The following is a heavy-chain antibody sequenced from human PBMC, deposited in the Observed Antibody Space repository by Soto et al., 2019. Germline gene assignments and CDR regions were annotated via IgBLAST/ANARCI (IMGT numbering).Heavy chain of an antibody. Sequence: GESLKISCKGSGYSFTSYWIGWVRQMPGKGLEWMGIIYPGDSDTRYSPSFQGQVTISADKSISTAYLQWSSLKASDTAMYYCARRVGWFGETQTYYYYMDVWGKGTTVTVSS. CDR2: IYPGDSDT. CDR1: GYSFTSYW. V-gene: IGHV5-51*01. J-gene: IGHJ6*03. D-gene: IGHD3-10*01. CDR3: ARRVGWFGETQTYYYYMDV.